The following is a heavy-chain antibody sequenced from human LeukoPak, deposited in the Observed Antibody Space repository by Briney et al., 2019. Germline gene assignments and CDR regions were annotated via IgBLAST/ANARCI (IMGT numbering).Heavy chain of an antibody. J-gene: IGHJ6*03. CDR2: IYYSGST. V-gene: IGHV4-39*07. CDR3: ARDHGSYYYYMDV. D-gene: IGHD3-10*01. Sequence: KPSETLSLTCTVSGGSISSSSYYWGWIRQPPGKGLEWIGSIYYSGSTYYNPSLKSRVTISVDTSKNQFSLKLSSVTAADTAVYYCARDHGSYYYYMDVWGKGTTVTVSS. CDR1: GGSISSSSYY.